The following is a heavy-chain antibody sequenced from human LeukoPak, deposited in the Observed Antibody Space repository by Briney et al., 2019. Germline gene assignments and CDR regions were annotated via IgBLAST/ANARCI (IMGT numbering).Heavy chain of an antibody. CDR2: ISSSSSYI. J-gene: IGHJ5*02. CDR1: GFTFSSYS. D-gene: IGHD2-15*01. Sequence: PGGSLRLSCAASGFTFSSYSMNWVSQAPGKGLEWVSSISSSSSYIYYAGSVKGRFTISRDNAKNSLYLQMNSLRAEDTAVYYGARDADCSGGSCYSAWFDPWGQGTLVTVSS. V-gene: IGHV3-21*01. CDR3: ARDADCSGGSCYSAWFDP.